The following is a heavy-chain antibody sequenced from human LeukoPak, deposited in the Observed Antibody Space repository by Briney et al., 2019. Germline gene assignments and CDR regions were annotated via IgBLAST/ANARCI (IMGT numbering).Heavy chain of an antibody. D-gene: IGHD3-22*01. V-gene: IGHV3-33*01. CDR1: GFTFSRFG. CDR2: IWYDGSNQ. J-gene: IGHJ4*02. CDR3: ARDRWYDGSGYIAAFDY. Sequence: PGGSLKHLLEASGFTFSRFGIHWVRQAPGKGLEWVAVIWYDGSNQDYADSVKGRFTISRDNSNNTLYLQVSSLRAEDTAVYYCARDRWYDGSGYIAAFDYWGQGNLIMVS.